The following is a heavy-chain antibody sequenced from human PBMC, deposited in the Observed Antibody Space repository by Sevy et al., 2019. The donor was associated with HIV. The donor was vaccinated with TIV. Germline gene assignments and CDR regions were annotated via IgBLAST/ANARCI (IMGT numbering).Heavy chain of an antibody. D-gene: IGHD6-6*01. Sequence: ASVKVSCKASGYTFTDYFMHWVRQAPGQGVEWMGWINPNSGGTNYAQKFQGRVTMTRDTSISTAYMELTRLRSDDTAVYYCARVLRSSSGTDYRGQGTLVTVSS. V-gene: IGHV1-2*02. J-gene: IGHJ4*02. CDR1: GYTFTDYF. CDR3: ARVLRSSSGTDY. CDR2: INPNSGGT.